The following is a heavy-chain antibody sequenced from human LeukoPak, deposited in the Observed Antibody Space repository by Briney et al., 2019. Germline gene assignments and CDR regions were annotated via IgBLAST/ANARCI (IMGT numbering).Heavy chain of an antibody. CDR3: AREGDSSGVGWFDP. Sequence: SETLSLTCTVSGYSISSGYYWGWIRQPPGKGLEWIGSIYHSGRTYYNPSLKSRVTISVDTSKNQFSLKLSSVTAADTAVHYCAREGDSSGVGWFDPWGQGTLVTVSS. J-gene: IGHJ5*02. V-gene: IGHV4-38-2*02. D-gene: IGHD6-25*01. CDR2: IYHSGRT. CDR1: GYSISSGYY.